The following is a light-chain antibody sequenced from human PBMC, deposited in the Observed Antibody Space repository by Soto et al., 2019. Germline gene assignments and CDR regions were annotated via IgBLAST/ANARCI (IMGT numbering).Light chain of an antibody. CDR1: SSNIGAGYD. CDR2: GNS. V-gene: IGLV1-40*01. CDR3: QSYDSSLSVLYV. J-gene: IGLJ1*01. Sequence: QSVLTQPPSVSGAPGQRVTISCTGSSSNIGAGYDVHWYQPLPGTAPKLLIYGNSNRPAGVPDRFSGSKSGTSASLAITGLQAEDEADYYCQSYDSSLSVLYVFGTGTKVTVL.